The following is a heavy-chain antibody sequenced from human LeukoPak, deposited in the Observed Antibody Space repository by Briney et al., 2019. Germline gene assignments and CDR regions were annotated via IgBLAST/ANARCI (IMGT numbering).Heavy chain of an antibody. D-gene: IGHD2-2*01. V-gene: IGHV3-9*03. CDR1: GFTFDEYA. Sequence: TGRSLRLSCAASGFTFDEYAMHWVRQAPGKGLEWVSGISWNSGSIGYADSVKGRFTISRDNAKNSLYLQMNSLRAEDMALYYCAKDISAAADDAFDIWGQGTMVTVSS. J-gene: IGHJ3*02. CDR3: AKDISAAADDAFDI. CDR2: ISWNSGSI.